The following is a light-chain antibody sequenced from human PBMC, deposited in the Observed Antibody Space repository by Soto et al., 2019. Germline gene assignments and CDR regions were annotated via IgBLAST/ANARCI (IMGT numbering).Light chain of an antibody. CDR1: HDIGNS. J-gene: IGKJ4*01. CDR2: DAS. Sequence: DIQMTQSPSSLSASVGDRVTINCLASHDIGNSLNWYQQRPGTAPNLLIYDASNLGTGVPLRFSGTGSGTDFSFTISSLQPEDIGTYYCQQYENLPLTFGGGTKVEI. V-gene: IGKV1-33*01. CDR3: QQYENLPLT.